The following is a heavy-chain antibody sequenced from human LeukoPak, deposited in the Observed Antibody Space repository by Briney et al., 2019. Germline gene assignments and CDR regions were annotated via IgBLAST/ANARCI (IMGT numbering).Heavy chain of an antibody. D-gene: IGHD4-17*01. Sequence: GGSLRLSCAASGFTFSSYGMSWVRQAPGKGLEWVPAISGSGGSTYYADSVKGRFTISRDNAKNSLYLQMNSLRAEDTAVYYCARVPAWGYGDPHAFDIWGQGTMVTVSS. CDR2: ISGSGGST. CDR3: ARVPAWGYGDPHAFDI. CDR1: GFTFSSYG. V-gene: IGHV3-23*01. J-gene: IGHJ3*02.